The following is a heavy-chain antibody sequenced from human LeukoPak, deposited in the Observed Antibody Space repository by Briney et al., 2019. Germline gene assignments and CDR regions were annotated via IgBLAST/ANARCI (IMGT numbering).Heavy chain of an antibody. CDR3: ARDRVYYYDSSGYYYRGNFDY. Sequence: GGTLRLSCAASGFTFSNYGMSWVRQAPGKGLEWVSGINWNGGSTGYADSVKGRFTISRDNAKNSLYLQMNSLRAEDTALYYCARDRVYYYDSSGYYYRGNFDYWGQGTLVTVSS. V-gene: IGHV3-20*04. CDR1: GFTFSNYG. CDR2: INWNGGST. J-gene: IGHJ4*02. D-gene: IGHD3-22*01.